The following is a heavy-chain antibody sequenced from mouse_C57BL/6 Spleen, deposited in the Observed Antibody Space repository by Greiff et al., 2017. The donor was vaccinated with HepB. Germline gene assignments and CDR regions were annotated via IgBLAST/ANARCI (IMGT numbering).Heavy chain of an antibody. V-gene: IGHV1-78*01. D-gene: IGHD2-5*01. CDR3: ARREAYYSNYNAMDY. CDR2: IYPRDGST. Sequence: VKLQESDAELVKPGASVKISCKVSGYTFTDHTIHWMKQRPEQGLEWIGYIYPRDGSTKYNEKFKGKATLTADKSSSTAYMQLNSLTSEDSAVYFCARREAYYSNYNAMDYWGQGTSVTVSS. CDR1: GYTFTDHT. J-gene: IGHJ4*01.